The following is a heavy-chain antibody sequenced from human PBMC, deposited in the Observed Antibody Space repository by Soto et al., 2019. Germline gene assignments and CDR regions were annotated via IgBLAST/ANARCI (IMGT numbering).Heavy chain of an antibody. Sequence: SVKVSCKASGYTFTSYAMHWVRQAPGQRLEWMGWINAGNGNTKYSQKFQGRVTITRDTSASTAYMELSSLRSEDTAVYYCARESEKDIVVVPAAITPHSGFDPWGQGTLVTVSS. J-gene: IGHJ5*02. V-gene: IGHV1-3*01. CDR2: INAGNGNT. CDR1: GYTFTSYA. CDR3: ARESEKDIVVVPAAITPHSGFDP. D-gene: IGHD2-2*02.